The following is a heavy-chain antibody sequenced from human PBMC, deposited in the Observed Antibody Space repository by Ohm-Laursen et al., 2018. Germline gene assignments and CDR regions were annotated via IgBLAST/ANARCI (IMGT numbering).Heavy chain of an antibody. V-gene: IGHV3-9*01. CDR3: AKDGDGIPYYYYGMDV. CDR1: GFTFDDYA. CDR2: ISWNSGSI. Sequence: SLRLSCSASGFTFDDYAMHWVRQAPGKGLEWVSGISWNSGSIGYADSVKGRFTISRDNAKNSLYLQMNSLRAEDTALYYCAKDGDGIPYYYYGMDVWGQGTTVTVSS. J-gene: IGHJ6*02. D-gene: IGHD1-1*01.